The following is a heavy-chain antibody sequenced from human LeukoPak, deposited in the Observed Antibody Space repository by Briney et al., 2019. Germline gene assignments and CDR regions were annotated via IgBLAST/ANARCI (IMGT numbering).Heavy chain of an antibody. CDR2: ISGSGGST. J-gene: IGHJ5*02. Sequence: QTGGSLRLSCAASGFTFSSYAMSWVRQAPGKGLEWVSAISGSGGSTYYADSVKGRFTISRDNAKNSLYLQMNSLRAEDTAVYYCAREASLGYSYGTWGQGTLVTVSS. V-gene: IGHV3-23*01. CDR1: GFTFSSYA. CDR3: AREASLGYSYGT. D-gene: IGHD5-18*01.